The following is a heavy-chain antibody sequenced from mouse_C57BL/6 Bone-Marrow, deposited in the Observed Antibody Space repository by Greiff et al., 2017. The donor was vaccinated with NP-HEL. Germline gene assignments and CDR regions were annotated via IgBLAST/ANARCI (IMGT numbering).Heavy chain of an antibody. J-gene: IGHJ2*01. D-gene: IGHD1-1*01. Sequence: QVQLQQPGAELVKPGASVKVSCTASGYTFTSYWMHWVKQRPGQGLEWIGRIHPSDSDTNYNQKFKGKATLTVDKSSSTAYMQRSSLTSEDSAVYYCAISHYYGSSPYYFDYWGQGTTLTVSS. V-gene: IGHV1-74*01. CDR1: GYTFTSYW. CDR3: AISHYYGSSPYYFDY. CDR2: IHPSDSDT.